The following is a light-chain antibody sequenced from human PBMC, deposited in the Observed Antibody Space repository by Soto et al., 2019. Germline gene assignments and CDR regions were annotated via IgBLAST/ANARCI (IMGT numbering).Light chain of an antibody. Sequence: QSVLTQPPSVSGAPGQRVTISCTGSSSNIGAGYDVHWYQQLPGTAPKLLIYGNSNRPSGVPDRYSGSKSGTSASMAITVLQAEDDSDYYCQSYDSSRSGSVFGGGTELTVL. CDR2: GNS. V-gene: IGLV1-40*01. J-gene: IGLJ3*02. CDR1: SSNIGAGYD. CDR3: QSYDSSRSGSV.